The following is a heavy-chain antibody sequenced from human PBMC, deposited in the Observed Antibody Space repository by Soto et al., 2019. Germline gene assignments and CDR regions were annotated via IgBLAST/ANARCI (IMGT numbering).Heavy chain of an antibody. CDR3: ANQYFDY. CDR1: GFTLSSYA. V-gene: IGHV3-23*01. J-gene: IGHJ4*02. Sequence: GGSLRLSCAVSGFTLSSYAMSWVRQAPGKGLEWVSTISAGAGSTHYAESVKGRFTISSDNSKTTLYLQMNSLRAEDTAVYYCANQYFDYWGQGTLVTVSS. CDR2: ISAGAGST.